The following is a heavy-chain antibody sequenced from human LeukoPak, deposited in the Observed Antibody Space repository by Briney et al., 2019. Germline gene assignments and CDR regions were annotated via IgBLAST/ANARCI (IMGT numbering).Heavy chain of an antibody. CDR2: ISSSSSYI. D-gene: IGHD3-22*01. CDR3: AREAYDQGFDY. V-gene: IGHV3-21*01. J-gene: IGHJ4*02. CDR1: GFTFSSYS. Sequence: GGSLRLSCAASGFTFSSYSMNWVRQAPGKGLEWVSSISSSSSYIYYADSVTGRFTISRDNSKNTLYLQMNSLRAENTAVYYCAREAYDQGFDYWGQGTLVTVSS.